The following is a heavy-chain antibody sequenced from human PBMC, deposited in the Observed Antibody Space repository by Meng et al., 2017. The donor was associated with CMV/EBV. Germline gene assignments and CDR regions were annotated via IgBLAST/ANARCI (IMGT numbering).Heavy chain of an antibody. CDR2: IYYSGST. D-gene: IGHD4-17*01. CDR1: SGTISSGSYY. CDR3: ARRYGSTNWFDP. Sequence: VSSGTISSGSYYWGWIRQPPGKGQEWIGSIYYSGSTYYNPSLKSRVTISVDTSKNQFSLKLSSVTAADTAVYYCARRYGSTNWFDPWGQGTLVTVSS. V-gene: IGHV4-39*07. J-gene: IGHJ5*02.